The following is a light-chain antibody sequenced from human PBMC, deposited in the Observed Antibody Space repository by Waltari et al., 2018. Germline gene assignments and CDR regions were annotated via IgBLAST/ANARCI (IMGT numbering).Light chain of an antibody. CDR1: QSLLHSNGYNY. CDR3: MQALQTPLT. J-gene: IGKJ4*01. V-gene: IGKV2-28*01. Sequence: QSPLSLPVTPGEPASISCRSSQSLLHSNGYNYLDWYLQKPGQSPQLLIYLGSNRASGVPDRFSGSGSGTDFTLKISRVEAEDVGVYYCMQALQTPLTFGGGTKVEIK. CDR2: LGS.